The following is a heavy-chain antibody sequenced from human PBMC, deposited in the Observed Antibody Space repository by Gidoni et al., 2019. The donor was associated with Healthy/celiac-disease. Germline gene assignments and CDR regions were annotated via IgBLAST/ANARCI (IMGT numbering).Heavy chain of an antibody. D-gene: IGHD3-22*01. CDR2: IYYSGST. CDR3: ARFSGYYYDSSGYSHTFDY. Sequence: QVQLQESGPGLVTPSETLSLTCTVSGGSISSYYWSWIRQPPGKGLEWIGYIYYSGSTNYNPSLKSRVTISVDTSKNQFSLKLSSVTAADTAVYYCARFSGYYYDSSGYSHTFDYWGQGTLVTVSS. CDR1: GGSISSYY. J-gene: IGHJ4*02. V-gene: IGHV4-59*08.